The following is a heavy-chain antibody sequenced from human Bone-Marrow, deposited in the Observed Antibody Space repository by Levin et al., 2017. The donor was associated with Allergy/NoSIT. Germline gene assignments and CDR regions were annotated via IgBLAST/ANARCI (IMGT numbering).Heavy chain of an antibody. CDR1: GFIFTGSS. V-gene: IGHV3-73*01. CDR3: TTKVMAAGGSLLFFAFKDV. D-gene: IGHD3-16*01. Sequence: GGSLRLSCAASGFIFTGSSIHWVRQASGKGLEWVGRIRSKTNNFATAYAPSVEGRFNISRDDSKKMAYLDMSSLRPDDTAVYYCTTKVMAAGGSLLFFAFKDVWGNGTTVTVS. CDR2: IRSKTNNFAT. J-gene: IGHJ6*03.